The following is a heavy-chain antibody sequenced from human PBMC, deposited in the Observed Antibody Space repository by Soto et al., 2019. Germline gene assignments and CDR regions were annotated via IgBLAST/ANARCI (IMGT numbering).Heavy chain of an antibody. D-gene: IGHD2-8*02. Sequence: QVQLQQWGAGLLKPSETLSLTCAVYGGCFSGYYWTWIRQPPGTGLVWIGEINHSGSTNYNPSLKSRVTISVDTSKIQFSLKLTTVTAADTAVYDCARDKITGLFDYWGQGTLVTVSS. J-gene: IGHJ4*02. CDR3: ARDKITGLFDY. V-gene: IGHV4-34*01. CDR2: INHSGST. CDR1: GGCFSGYY.